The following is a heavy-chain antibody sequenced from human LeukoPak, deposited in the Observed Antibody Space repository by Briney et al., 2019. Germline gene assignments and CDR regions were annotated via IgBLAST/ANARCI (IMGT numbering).Heavy chain of an antibody. CDR3: ATFTRYSSSWGFDY. CDR1: GYTVTELS. Sequence: ASVKVSCKVSGYTVTELSMHWVRQAPGKGLEWMGGFDPEGAETIYAQKFQGRVTMTEDTSRDTAYMKMSSLASEDTAVYYCATFTRYSSSWGFDYWGQGTLVTVSS. J-gene: IGHJ4*02. CDR2: FDPEGAET. D-gene: IGHD6-13*01. V-gene: IGHV1-24*01.